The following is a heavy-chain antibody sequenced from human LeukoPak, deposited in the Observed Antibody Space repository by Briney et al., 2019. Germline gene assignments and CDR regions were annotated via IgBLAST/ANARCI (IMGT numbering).Heavy chain of an antibody. CDR2: ISRTGTTI. J-gene: IGHJ3*01. CDR3: ARVAYNSFDV. D-gene: IGHD5-24*01. Sequence: PGGSLRVSCVVSGFSFSNHEMNWVRQAPGKGLEWVSHISRTGTTITYANSLRGRLTVSRDNAKNSLSLEMNGLRVEDTAVYYCARVAYNSFDVWGRGTMVTVSS. V-gene: IGHV3-48*03. CDR1: GFSFSNHE.